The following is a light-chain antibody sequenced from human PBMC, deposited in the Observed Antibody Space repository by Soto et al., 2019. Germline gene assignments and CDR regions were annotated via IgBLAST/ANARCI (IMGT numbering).Light chain of an antibody. Sequence: EIVLTQSPATLSLSPRERATLSCRASQSVSSYLGWYQQKPGQAPRLLIYDASNRATGIPARFSGSGSGTDFTLTISSLEPEDFAVYYWQQRSNWLSFGGGTKVEIK. J-gene: IGKJ4*01. CDR3: QQRSNWLS. CDR2: DAS. CDR1: QSVSSY. V-gene: IGKV3-11*01.